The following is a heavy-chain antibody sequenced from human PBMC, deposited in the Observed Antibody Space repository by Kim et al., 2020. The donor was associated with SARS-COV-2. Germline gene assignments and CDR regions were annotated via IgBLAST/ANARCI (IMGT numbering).Heavy chain of an antibody. Sequence: GGSLRLSCAASGFTFSSNVINWVRKAQGKGLEWVAGVSNEGSGEYYADSVKGRFTISRDNPKNTLSLEMNSLRHEDTAVYYCARGGNDFWGGQYVYWGQGDLVTVSS. D-gene: IGHD3-3*01. J-gene: IGHJ4*02. CDR3: ARGGNDFWGGQYVY. CDR2: VSNEGSGE. CDR1: GFTFSSNV. V-gene: IGHV3-30*03.